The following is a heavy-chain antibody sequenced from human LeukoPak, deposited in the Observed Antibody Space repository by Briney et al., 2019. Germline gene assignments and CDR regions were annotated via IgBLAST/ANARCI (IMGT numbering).Heavy chain of an antibody. CDR1: GASIRSYY. D-gene: IGHD3-22*01. CDR2: IYYSGST. V-gene: IGHV4-59*01. Sequence: SETLSLTCTVSGASIRSYYWSWIRQPPGKGLQWIGNIYYSGSTNYNPSLKSRVTISADTSKNLFSLKLSSVTAADTAVYYCARDISDSSGYYRHFDYWGQGTLVTVSS. CDR3: ARDISDSSGYYRHFDY. J-gene: IGHJ4*02.